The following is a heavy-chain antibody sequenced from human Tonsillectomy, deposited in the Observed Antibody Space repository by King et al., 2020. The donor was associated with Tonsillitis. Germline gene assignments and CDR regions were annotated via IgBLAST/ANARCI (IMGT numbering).Heavy chain of an antibody. D-gene: IGHD4-17*01. CDR3: AREDFGDYPH. J-gene: IGHJ4*02. Sequence: QLQESGPGLVKPSQTLSLTCTVSGGSINSDAYYWNWIRQPAGKGLEWIGRINASGSTSSNPSLKSRVTISVDTSKNQFSLELSSVTAADTAVYYCAREDFGDYPHWGQGTLVTVSS. V-gene: IGHV4-61*02. CDR1: GGSINSDAYY. CDR2: INASGST.